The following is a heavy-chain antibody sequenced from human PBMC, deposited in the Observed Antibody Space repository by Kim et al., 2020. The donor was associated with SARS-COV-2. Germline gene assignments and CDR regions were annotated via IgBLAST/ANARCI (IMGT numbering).Heavy chain of an antibody. CDR2: ISSSSSYT. CDR1: GFTFSDYY. J-gene: IGHJ5*02. V-gene: IGHV3-11*06. Sequence: GGSLRLSCAASGFTFSDYYMSWIRQAPGKGLEWVSYISSSSSYTNYADSVKGRFTISRDNAKNSLYLQMNSLRAEDTAVYYCARIAVAPDNWFDPWGQGTLVTVSS. CDR3: ARIAVAPDNWFDP. D-gene: IGHD6-19*01.